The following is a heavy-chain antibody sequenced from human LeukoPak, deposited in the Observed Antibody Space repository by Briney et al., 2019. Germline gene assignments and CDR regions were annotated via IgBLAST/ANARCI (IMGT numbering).Heavy chain of an antibody. Sequence: GESLKISCKGSGYSFTNYWIGWVRQMPGKGLEWMGIIYPGDSDVRYSPSFQGQVTISADISISTAYLQWSSLKASDTAMYYCARQEHYSSSWPYYFDYWGQGALVTVSS. CDR3: ARQEHYSSSWPYYFDY. J-gene: IGHJ4*02. CDR2: IYPGDSDV. V-gene: IGHV5-51*01. D-gene: IGHD6-13*01. CDR1: GYSFTNYW.